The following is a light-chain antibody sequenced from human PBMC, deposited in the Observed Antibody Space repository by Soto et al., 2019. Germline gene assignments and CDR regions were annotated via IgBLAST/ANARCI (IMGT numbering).Light chain of an antibody. J-gene: IGKJ1*01. CDR3: QQTHTAPYT. V-gene: IGKV1-39*01. CDR1: ESIRTY. Sequence: DIQVTQSPSSLSASVGDRVTITCRASESIRTYVNWYQQHPGKAPKLLIFGAANLQNGVPSRFGGSGSGTDSSLSISGLQVEDFATYYCQQTHTAPYTFGQGTKVDIK. CDR2: GAA.